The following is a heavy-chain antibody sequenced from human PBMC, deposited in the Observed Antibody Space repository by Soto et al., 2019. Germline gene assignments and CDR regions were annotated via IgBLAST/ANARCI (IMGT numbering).Heavy chain of an antibody. V-gene: IGHV4-39*01. Sequence: QLQLQESGPGLVKPSETLSLTCTVSGGSISSSSYYWGWIRQPPGKGLEWIGSIYYSGSTYYNPSLKSRVTISVDTSKNQFSLKLSSVTAADTAVYYCARHVDYYDSSGYLPDYWGQGTLVTVSS. CDR2: IYYSGST. J-gene: IGHJ4*02. D-gene: IGHD3-22*01. CDR3: ARHVDYYDSSGYLPDY. CDR1: GGSISSSSYY.